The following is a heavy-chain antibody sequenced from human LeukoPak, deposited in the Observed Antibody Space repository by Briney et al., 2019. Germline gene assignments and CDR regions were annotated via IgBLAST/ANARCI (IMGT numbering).Heavy chain of an antibody. CDR2: IYYSGNT. V-gene: IGHV4-59*01. D-gene: IGHD2-2*01. CDR3: ARVRYCSTNRCYDREFDN. Sequence: SETLSLTCTVSGGAISNYYWSWSRQPPGKGLEGIGYIYYSGNTNYNPSLKSRVTISVDTSKNQFSLNLNSVTAADTAVYYCARVRYCSTNRCYDREFDNWGQGTLVTVSS. J-gene: IGHJ4*02. CDR1: GGAISNYY.